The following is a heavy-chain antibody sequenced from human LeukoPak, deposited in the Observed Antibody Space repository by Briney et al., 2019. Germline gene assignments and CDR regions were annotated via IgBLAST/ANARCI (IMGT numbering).Heavy chain of an antibody. Sequence: GGSLRLSCAASGFTVSGSYMSWVRQAPGKGLEWVSMIYSGDDTYYADSVKGRFTISRDNAKNTLYLQMNSLRAEDTAVYYCARDLPGLSAAGTFDCWGQGTLVTVSS. J-gene: IGHJ4*02. CDR3: ARDLPGLSAAGTFDC. CDR1: GFTVSGSY. CDR2: IYSGDDT. D-gene: IGHD6-13*01. V-gene: IGHV3-53*01.